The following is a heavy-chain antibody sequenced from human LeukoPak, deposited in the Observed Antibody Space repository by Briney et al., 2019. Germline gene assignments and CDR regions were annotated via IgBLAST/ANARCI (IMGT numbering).Heavy chain of an antibody. CDR1: GFTVSSNY. CDR2: IYSGGTT. J-gene: IGHJ4*02. CDR3: AKDGPYYDFWSGPVGYYFDY. Sequence: GGSLRLSCAASGFTVSSNYMNWVRQAPGKGLEWVSVIYSGGTTYYADSVKGRFTSSRENSKNTLYLQMNSRRAEDTAVYYCAKDGPYYDFWSGPVGYYFDYWGQGTLVTVSS. D-gene: IGHD3-3*01. V-gene: IGHV3-53*05.